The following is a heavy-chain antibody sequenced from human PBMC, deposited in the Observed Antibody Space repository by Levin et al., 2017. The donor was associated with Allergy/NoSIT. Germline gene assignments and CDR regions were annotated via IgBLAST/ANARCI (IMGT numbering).Heavy chain of an antibody. CDR2: INHSGST. Sequence: SQTLSLTCAVYGGSFSGHYWSWIRQPPGKGLEWIGEINHSGSTNYNPSLKSRVTISVDTSKNQFSLELSSVTAADTAVYYCARAGEYCSSTSCYHYYGMDSWGQGTTVTVSS. J-gene: IGHJ6*02. V-gene: IGHV4-34*01. CDR1: GGSFSGHY. D-gene: IGHD2-2*01. CDR3: ARAGEYCSSTSCYHYYGMDS.